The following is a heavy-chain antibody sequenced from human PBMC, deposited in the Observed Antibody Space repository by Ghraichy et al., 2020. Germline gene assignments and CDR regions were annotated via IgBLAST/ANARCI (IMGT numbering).Heavy chain of an antibody. V-gene: IGHV3-23*01. CDR2: IIGSGGST. J-gene: IGHJ4*02. Sequence: SCAASGITFSTYAMSWVRQAPGKGLEWVSTIIGSGGSTYYADSVKGRFTISRDNSKNTLYVQMSSLRAEDTAVYYCATTRGFSSGYYYFGEYFDHWGQGTLVTVSS. CDR3: ATTRGFSSGYYYFGEYFDH. CDR1: GITFSTYA. D-gene: IGHD3-22*01.